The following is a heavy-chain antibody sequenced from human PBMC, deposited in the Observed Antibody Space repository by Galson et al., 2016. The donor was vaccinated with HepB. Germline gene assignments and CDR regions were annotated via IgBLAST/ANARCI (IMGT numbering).Heavy chain of an antibody. CDR1: GFTFSDYY. Sequence: SLRLSCAASGFTFSDYYINWIRQAPGKGLEWVSYISGGGESISYADSVKGRFTISRDNAKISVYLQMNSLRAEDTAVYFCARDETGDYYYGMEVWGQGTTVTVSS. CDR3: ARDETGDYYYGMEV. CDR2: ISGGGESI. V-gene: IGHV3-11*01. J-gene: IGHJ6*02.